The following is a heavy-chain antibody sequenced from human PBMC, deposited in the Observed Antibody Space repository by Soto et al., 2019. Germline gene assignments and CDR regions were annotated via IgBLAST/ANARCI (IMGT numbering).Heavy chain of an antibody. Sequence: GGSLRLSCAASGFTFSAYSMHWVRQAPGKGLEWVSSISGSNNNIYYADSVKGRITISRDNAKNSLYLQMNSLRAEDTAVYYCASRYDYIWGNYRSTHFDYWGQGTLVTVSS. V-gene: IGHV3-21*01. D-gene: IGHD3-16*02. CDR2: ISGSNNNI. CDR1: GFTFSAYS. J-gene: IGHJ4*02. CDR3: ASRYDYIWGNYRSTHFDY.